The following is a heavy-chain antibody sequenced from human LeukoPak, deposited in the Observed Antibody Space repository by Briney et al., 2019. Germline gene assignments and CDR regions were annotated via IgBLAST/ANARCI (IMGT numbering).Heavy chain of an antibody. CDR2: ISYDGSNK. CDR1: GFTFSSYA. Sequence: GGSLRLSCAASGFTFSSYAMHWVRQAPGKGLEWVAVISYDGSNKYYADSVKGRFTISRDNSKNTLYLQMNSLRAEDTAVYYCARIRLRYYDSSGSPDYWGQGTLVTVSS. J-gene: IGHJ4*02. D-gene: IGHD3-22*01. CDR3: ARIRLRYYDSSGSPDY. V-gene: IGHV3-30*04.